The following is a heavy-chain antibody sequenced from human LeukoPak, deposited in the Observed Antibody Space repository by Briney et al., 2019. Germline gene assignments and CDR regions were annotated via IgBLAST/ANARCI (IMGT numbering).Heavy chain of an antibody. CDR3: ARDVADY. V-gene: IGHV3-21*01. J-gene: IGHJ4*02. CDR2: ISSSSSYI. Sequence: GGSLRLSCVDSGFTFSTYSMSWVRQAPGKGLEWVSSISSSSSYIYYGDSVKGRFTISRDNAKNSLYLQMNSLRAEDTAVYYCARDVADYWGQGTLVTVSS. CDR1: GFTFSTYS.